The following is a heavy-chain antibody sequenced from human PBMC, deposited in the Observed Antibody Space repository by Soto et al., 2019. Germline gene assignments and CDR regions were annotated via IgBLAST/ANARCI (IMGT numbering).Heavy chain of an antibody. CDR2: ISGSGGST. CDR1: GFTFSSYA. D-gene: IGHD3-22*01. V-gene: IGHV3-23*01. Sequence: VGSLRLSCAASGFTFSSYAMSWVRQAPGKGLEWVSAISGSGGSTYYADSVKGRFTISRDNSKNTLYLQMNSLRAEDTAVYYCAKLRYYYDSSGYFYFDYWGQGTLVTVSS. CDR3: AKLRYYYDSSGYFYFDY. J-gene: IGHJ4*02.